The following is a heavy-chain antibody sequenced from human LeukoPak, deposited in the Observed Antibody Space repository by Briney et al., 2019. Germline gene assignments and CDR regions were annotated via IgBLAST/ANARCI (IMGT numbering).Heavy chain of an antibody. V-gene: IGHV4-59*08. D-gene: IGHD4-17*01. CDR2: IYYSGST. CDR3: ARFLYGDEYGTYYYYGMDV. Sequence: PSETLSLTCTVSGGSISSYYWSWIRQPPGKGLEWIEYIYYSGSTNYNPSLKSRVTISVDTSRNQFSLKLSSVTAADTAVYYCARFLYGDEYGTYYYYGMDVWGQGTTVTVSS. CDR1: GGSISSYY. J-gene: IGHJ6*02.